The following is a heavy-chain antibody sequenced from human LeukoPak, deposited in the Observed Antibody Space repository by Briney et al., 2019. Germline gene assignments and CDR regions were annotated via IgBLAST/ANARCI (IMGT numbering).Heavy chain of an antibody. J-gene: IGHJ6*02. CDR3: ARETTQIFSSDYYYGMDV. D-gene: IGHD3-3*01. V-gene: IGHV3-11*01. CDR1: GFTFSDYY. Sequence: GGSLRLSCAASGFTFSDYYMSWIRKAPGKGLEWVSYISSSGSTIYYADSVKGRFTISRDNAKNSLYLQMNSLRAEDTAVYYCARETTQIFSSDYYYGMDVWGQGTTVTVSS. CDR2: ISSSGSTI.